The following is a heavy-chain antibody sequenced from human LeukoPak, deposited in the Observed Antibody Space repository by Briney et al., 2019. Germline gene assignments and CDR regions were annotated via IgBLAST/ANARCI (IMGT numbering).Heavy chain of an antibody. Sequence: PSETLSLTCTVSGGSISSYYWSWIRQPPGKGLEWIGYIYYSGSTNYNPSLKSRVTISVDTSKNQFSLKLSSVTAADTAVYYCARDYTGYDAFDIWGQGTMVTVSS. CDR2: IYYSGST. D-gene: IGHD3-16*01. V-gene: IGHV4-59*12. J-gene: IGHJ3*02. CDR3: ARDYTGYDAFDI. CDR1: GGSISSYY.